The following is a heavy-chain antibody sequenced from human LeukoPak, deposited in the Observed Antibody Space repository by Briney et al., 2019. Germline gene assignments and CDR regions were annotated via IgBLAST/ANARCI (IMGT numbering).Heavy chain of an antibody. CDR2: NSFDGGNI. D-gene: IGHD6-19*01. CDR3: ARDPPFRTGWSQNFFDF. V-gene: IGHV3-30*04. J-gene: IGHJ4*02. CDR1: GFTFEDYA. Sequence: PGGSLRLSCTPSGFTFEDYAMHWIRQAPGKGLEWVALNSFDGGNIYYADSVKGRFTISRDNSNNMLYLQMDSLRGDDTAVYYCARDPPFRTGWSQNFFDFWGQGTLVTVSS.